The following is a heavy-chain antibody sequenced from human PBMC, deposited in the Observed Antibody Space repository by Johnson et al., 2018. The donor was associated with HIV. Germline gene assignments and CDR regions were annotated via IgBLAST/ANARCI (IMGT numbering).Heavy chain of an antibody. CDR3: AKDTGAYYYDSSGYWDAFDI. J-gene: IGHJ3*02. V-gene: IGHV3-9*01. D-gene: IGHD3-22*01. CDR1: GFTFDDYA. CDR2: ISGNSGSI. Sequence: VQLVESGGGLVQPGRSLRLSCAASGFTFDDYAMHWVRQVPGKGLEWVSGISGNSGSIGYADSVKGRFTISRDNAKNSLYLQMNSLRAEDTALYYCAKDTGAYYYDSSGYWDAFDIWGQGTMVTVSS.